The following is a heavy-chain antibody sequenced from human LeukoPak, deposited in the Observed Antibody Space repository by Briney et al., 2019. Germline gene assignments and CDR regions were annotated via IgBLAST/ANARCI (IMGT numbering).Heavy chain of an antibody. V-gene: IGHV3-9*01. CDR1: GFTFDDYA. CDR2: ISWNSGSI. CDR3: AKDGDYYDSSGYFDY. Sequence: GRSLRLSCAASGFTFDDYAMHWVRQAPGKGLEWVSGISWNSGSIGYADSMKGRFTISRDNAKNSLYLQMNSLRAEDTALYYCAKDGDYYDSSGYFDYWGQGTLVTVSS. D-gene: IGHD3-22*01. J-gene: IGHJ4*02.